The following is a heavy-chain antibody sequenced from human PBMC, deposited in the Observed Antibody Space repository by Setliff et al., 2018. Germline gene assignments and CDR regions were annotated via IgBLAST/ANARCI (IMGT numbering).Heavy chain of an antibody. Sequence: PSETLSLTCTVSGGPFSGASIWSWLRQPPGKGLEFIGYVYHSGTAKYDPSLESRAIMSVDASKNQFSLKLSSVTAADTAIYYCARGGTYRYFDYWGQGTLVTVSS. CDR1: GGPFSGAS. J-gene: IGHJ4*02. CDR2: VYHSGTA. V-gene: IGHV4-59*01. CDR3: ARGGTYRYFDY.